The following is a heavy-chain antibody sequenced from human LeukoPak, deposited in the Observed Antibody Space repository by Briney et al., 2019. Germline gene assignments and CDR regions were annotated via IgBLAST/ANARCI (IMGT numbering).Heavy chain of an antibody. Sequence: GGSLRLSCAASGFTVSSSYMSWVRQAPGKGLEWVSVIYSGGTTSYADSVKGRFTISRDNSKNTLYLQMNSLRAEDTAVYYCARDRGYSSSWSYQPWFGYWGQGTLVTVSS. J-gene: IGHJ4*02. CDR3: ARDRGYSSSWSYQPWFGY. V-gene: IGHV3-66*01. CDR2: IYSGGTT. D-gene: IGHD6-13*01. CDR1: GFTVSSSY.